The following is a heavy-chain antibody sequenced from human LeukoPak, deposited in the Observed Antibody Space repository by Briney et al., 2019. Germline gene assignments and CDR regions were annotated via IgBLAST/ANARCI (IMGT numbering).Heavy chain of an antibody. D-gene: IGHD2-2*01. V-gene: IGHV4-4*07. J-gene: IGHJ6*03. CDR1: DGSISSYY. Sequence: SETLSLTCTVSDGSISSYYWSWNRQPARKGLEWIGIMYTSGNTNYNPSLKSRVTMSVDTSKNQFSLKVSSVTAADTAVYYCARHTRNYYYYMDVWGKGTTVTVSS. CDR2: MYTSGNT. CDR3: ARHTRNYYYYMDV.